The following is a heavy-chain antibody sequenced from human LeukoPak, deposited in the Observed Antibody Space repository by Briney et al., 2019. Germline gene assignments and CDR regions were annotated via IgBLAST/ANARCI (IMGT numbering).Heavy chain of an antibody. CDR2: ISYDGSNK. V-gene: IGHV3-30-3*01. D-gene: IGHD5-18*01. CDR1: GFTFSSYA. J-gene: IGHJ4*02. CDR3: AAETTFRGYSYGFAFDY. Sequence: GRSLRLSCAASGFTFSSYAMHWVRQAPGKGLEWVAVISYDGSNKYYADSVKGRFTISRDNSKNTLYLQMNSLRAEDTAVYYCAAETTFRGYSYGFAFDYWGRGTLVTVSS.